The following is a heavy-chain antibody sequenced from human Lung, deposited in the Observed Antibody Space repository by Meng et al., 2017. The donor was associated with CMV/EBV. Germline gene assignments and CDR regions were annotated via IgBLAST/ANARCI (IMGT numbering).Heavy chain of an antibody. CDR2: INSDGSSR. J-gene: IGHJ4*02. D-gene: IGHD5-24*01. CDR1: GFTFSNYW. Sequence: DVHLVESGVDCVQPGGSLRLSGAASGFTFSNYWSHVVRQVPGKVLVWVSRINSDGSSRSYADSVEGRFTISRDNAKNTLYLQIDSLRVEDTAVYVCVRGFAESLGWEMGFWGQGVLVTVSS. CDR3: VRGFAESLGWEMGF. V-gene: IGHV3-74*01.